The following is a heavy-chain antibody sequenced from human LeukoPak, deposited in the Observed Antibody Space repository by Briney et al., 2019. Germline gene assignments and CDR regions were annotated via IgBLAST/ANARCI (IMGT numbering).Heavy chain of an antibody. CDR1: GFTFSSYA. Sequence: PAGSHRLSCTASGFTFSSYAMSWVRQAPGKGLEWVSSISGGGSGSYYADYVKGRFTISRDNSKNTLYLQLTSLRAEDTALYYCAKAGLGGYCSADRCSIWADYWGQGTLVTVSS. D-gene: IGHD2-15*01. CDR2: ISGGGSGS. V-gene: IGHV3-23*01. CDR3: AKAGLGGYCSADRCSIWADY. J-gene: IGHJ4*02.